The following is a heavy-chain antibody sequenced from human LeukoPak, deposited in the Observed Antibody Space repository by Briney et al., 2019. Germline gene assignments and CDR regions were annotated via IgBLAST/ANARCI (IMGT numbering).Heavy chain of an antibody. CDR2: INPSGSST. D-gene: IGHD2-2*01. Sequence: ASVKVSCKASGYTFTNYYIHWVRQAPGQGLEWLGIINPSGSSTSYAQKFQGRVTMTRNTSINTAYMELSRLRSDDTAVYYCARGLRGSPAFDYWGQGTLVTVSS. V-gene: IGHV1-46*01. J-gene: IGHJ4*02. CDR3: ARGLRGSPAFDY. CDR1: GYTFTNYY.